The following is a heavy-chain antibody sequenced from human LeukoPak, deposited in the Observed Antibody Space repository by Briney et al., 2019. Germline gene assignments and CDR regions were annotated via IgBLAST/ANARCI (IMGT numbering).Heavy chain of an antibody. V-gene: IGHV4-4*07. CDR3: ARHSRPGYGGYDNAFDI. J-gene: IGHJ3*02. Sequence: PGGSLRLSCAASGFTFSSYEMNWIRQPAGMGLEWIGRISISGNTNYNPSLKSRVTISVDTSKNQLSLKLTSVTAADTAIYYCARHSRPGYGGYDNAFDIWGQGTMVTVSS. D-gene: IGHD5-12*01. CDR2: ISISGNT. CDR1: GFTFSSYE.